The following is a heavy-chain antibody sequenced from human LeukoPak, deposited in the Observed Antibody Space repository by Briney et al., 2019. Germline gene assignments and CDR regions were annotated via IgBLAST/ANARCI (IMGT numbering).Heavy chain of an antibody. CDR3: AKESGGYFDWLLSLEDYYGMDV. Sequence: GGSLRLSCAASGFTFSSYAMHWVRQAPGKGLEWVAVISYDGSNKYYADSVKGRFTISRDNSKNTLYLQMNSLRAEDTAVYYCAKESGGYFDWLLSLEDYYGMDVWGQGTTVTVSS. V-gene: IGHV3-30-3*01. D-gene: IGHD3-9*01. CDR1: GFTFSSYA. CDR2: ISYDGSNK. J-gene: IGHJ6*02.